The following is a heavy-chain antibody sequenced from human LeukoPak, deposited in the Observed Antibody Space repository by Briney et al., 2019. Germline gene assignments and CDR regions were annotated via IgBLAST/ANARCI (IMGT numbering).Heavy chain of an antibody. Sequence: PGGSLRLSCAASGFTFDHYAMHWVRQAPGKGLEWVSLISGHGRTTYYTDSVKGRFTISRDNSKNSLYLQMNSLRTEDTALYYCAKDISLQYYSDYWGQGTLVTVPS. CDR2: ISGHGRTT. J-gene: IGHJ4*02. CDR1: GFTFDHYA. CDR3: AKDISLQYYSDY. V-gene: IGHV3-43*02.